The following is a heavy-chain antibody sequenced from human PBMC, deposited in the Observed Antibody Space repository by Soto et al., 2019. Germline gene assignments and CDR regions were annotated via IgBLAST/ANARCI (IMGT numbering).Heavy chain of an antibody. Sequence: GGSLRLSCAASGFTFSSYAMSWVRQAPGKGLEWVSAISGSGGSTYYADSVKGRFTISRDNSKNTLYLQMNSLRAEDTAVYYCAKVSLRFLEWLLYTTPFDYWGQGTLVTVSS. V-gene: IGHV3-23*01. J-gene: IGHJ4*02. CDR1: GFTFSSYA. D-gene: IGHD3-3*01. CDR2: ISGSGGST. CDR3: AKVSLRFLEWLLYTTPFDY.